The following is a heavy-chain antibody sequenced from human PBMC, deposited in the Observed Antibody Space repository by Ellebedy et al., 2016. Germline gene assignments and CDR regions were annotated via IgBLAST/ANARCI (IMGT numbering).Heavy chain of an antibody. CDR1: GFTFSSYA. V-gene: IGHV3-23*01. Sequence: GESLKISXAASGFTFSSYAMSWVRQAPGKGLEWVSAISGSGGSTYYADSVKGRFTISRDNSKNTLYLQMNSLRAEDTAVYYCAKDGLYYYDSSGYKKFDYWGQGTLVTVSS. CDR2: ISGSGGST. CDR3: AKDGLYYYDSSGYKKFDY. J-gene: IGHJ4*02. D-gene: IGHD3-22*01.